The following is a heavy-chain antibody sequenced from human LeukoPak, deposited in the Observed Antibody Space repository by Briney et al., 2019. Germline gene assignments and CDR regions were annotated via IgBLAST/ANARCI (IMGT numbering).Heavy chain of an antibody. D-gene: IGHD3-22*01. CDR2: ISGSGGST. V-gene: IGHV3-23*01. Sequence: GGSLRLSCAASGFTFSSYAMSWVRQAPGKGLEWVSAISGSGGSTYYADSVKGRFTISRDNSKNTLYLQMNSLRAEDTAVYYCAKGYYYDSSGYYSLFDYWGQGTLATVSS. J-gene: IGHJ4*02. CDR3: AKGYYYDSSGYYSLFDY. CDR1: GFTFSSYA.